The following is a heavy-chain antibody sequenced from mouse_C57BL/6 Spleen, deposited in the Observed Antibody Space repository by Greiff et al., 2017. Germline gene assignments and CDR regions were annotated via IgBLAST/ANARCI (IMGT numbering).Heavy chain of an antibody. V-gene: IGHV1-81*01. J-gene: IGHJ1*03. CDR1: GYTFTSYG. Sequence: VQLQQSGAELARPGASVKLSCKASGYTFTSYGISWVKQRTGQGLEWIGEIYPRSGNTYYNEKFKGKATLTADKSSSTAYMELRSLTSEDSAVYFCAREGDYYGSSYWYFDVWGTGTTGTVSS. CDR2: IYPRSGNT. CDR3: AREGDYYGSSYWYFDV. D-gene: IGHD1-1*01.